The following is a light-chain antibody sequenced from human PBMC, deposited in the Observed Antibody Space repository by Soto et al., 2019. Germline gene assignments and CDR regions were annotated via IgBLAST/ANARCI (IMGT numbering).Light chain of an antibody. CDR2: GNS. V-gene: IGLV1-40*01. CDR3: QSYDSSLSGYV. Sequence: QPVLTQPPSVSGAPGQRVTLSCTGSSSTIGAGYDVHWYQQLPGTAPKLLIYGNSNRPSGVPDRFSCSKSGTSASLAITGLQAEDEADYYCQSYDSSLSGYVFGTGTKVTVL. CDR1: SSTIGAGYD. J-gene: IGLJ1*01.